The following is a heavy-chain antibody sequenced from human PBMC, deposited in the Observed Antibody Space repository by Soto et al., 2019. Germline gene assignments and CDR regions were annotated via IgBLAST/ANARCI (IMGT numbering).Heavy chain of an antibody. Sequence: PSETLSLTCPVSGGSISRCYWSWIRQPPGKGLEWIGYIYYSGSTNYNPSLKSRVTISVDTSKNQFSLKLSSVTATDTAVYYCARDIMGTNYYYYGMDVWGQGTTVTVS. J-gene: IGHJ6*02. V-gene: IGHV4-59*01. D-gene: IGHD2-8*01. CDR2: IYYSGST. CDR1: GGSISRCY. CDR3: ARDIMGTNYYYYGMDV.